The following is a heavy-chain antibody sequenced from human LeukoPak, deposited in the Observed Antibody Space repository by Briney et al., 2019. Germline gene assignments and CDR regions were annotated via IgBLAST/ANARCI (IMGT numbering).Heavy chain of an antibody. CDR3: TKDRYCSATSCPTDH. V-gene: IGHV3-43*02. Sequence: GGSLRLSCAASGFTFDEYAMHWVRHPPGKGLEWVSLISGDGGNTHYADSVKGRFTISRDNSKNSLYLQMNSLRTEDTALYYCTKDRYCSATSCPTDHWGQGTLVTVSS. CDR2: ISGDGGNT. CDR1: GFTFDEYA. J-gene: IGHJ4*02. D-gene: IGHD2-2*01.